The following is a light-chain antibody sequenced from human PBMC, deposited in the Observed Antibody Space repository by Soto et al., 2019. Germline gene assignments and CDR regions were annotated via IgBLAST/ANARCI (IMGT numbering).Light chain of an antibody. CDR3: QQTSSFPLT. CDR2: KAS. CDR1: QGISSW. J-gene: IGKJ4*01. Sequence: IQMTQSPFSVSASVGDRVTITCRASQGISSWLAWYQQKPGKSPTLLIYKASNLHTGVPSRFSGSGSGTDFTLTISNMQPEDCATYYCQQTSSFPLTFGGGTKVDIK. V-gene: IGKV1-12*01.